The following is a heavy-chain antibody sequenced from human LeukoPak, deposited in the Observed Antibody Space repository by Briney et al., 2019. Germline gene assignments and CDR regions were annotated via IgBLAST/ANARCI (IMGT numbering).Heavy chain of an antibody. J-gene: IGHJ4*02. D-gene: IGHD4-17*01. CDR2: FYYSGST. CDR1: GGSISSYY. CDR3: ASHYGENYYFDY. Sequence: SETLSLTCNVSGGSISSYYWSWIRQPPGKGLEWIGYFYYSGSTNYNPSLESRVTLSVDTSKNQFSLKLSSVTAADTAVYYCASHYGENYYFDYWGQGTLVTVSS. V-gene: IGHV4-59*01.